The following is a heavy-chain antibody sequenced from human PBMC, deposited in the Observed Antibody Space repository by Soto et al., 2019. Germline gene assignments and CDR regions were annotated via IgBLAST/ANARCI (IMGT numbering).Heavy chain of an antibody. Sequence: QVQLVQSGAEVKKPGSSVKISCKASGGIYSSNTINWLRQAAGQGPEWMGGIIPLFGTANYAEKFKDRVTITADKSTKTEYMELRSLRYEDTAVYYCASKATCGGDCYAFDSWGQGTLVPV. CDR1: GGIYSSNT. D-gene: IGHD2-21*02. J-gene: IGHJ4*02. V-gene: IGHV1-69*06. CDR3: ASKATCGGDCYAFDS. CDR2: IIPLFGTA.